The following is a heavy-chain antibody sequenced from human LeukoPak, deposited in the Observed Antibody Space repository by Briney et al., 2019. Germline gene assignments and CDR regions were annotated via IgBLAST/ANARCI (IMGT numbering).Heavy chain of an antibody. J-gene: IGHJ4*02. CDR3: ARTTPFDY. CDR2: IKPNNGDT. Sequence: GASVKVSCKPSGYTFTGYYLHWVRQAPGQGLEWMGWIKPNNGDTNYAQKFQGRATMTRDTSISTGYMELSRLRSDDTAVYYCARTTPFDYWGQGTLVTVSS. V-gene: IGHV1-2*02. D-gene: IGHD1-1*01. CDR1: GYTFTGYY.